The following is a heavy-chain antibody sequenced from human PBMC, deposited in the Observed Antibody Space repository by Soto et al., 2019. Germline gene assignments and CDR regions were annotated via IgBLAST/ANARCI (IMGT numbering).Heavy chain of an antibody. CDR2: ISYDGNNK. Sequence: GGSLSLSCAASGFTFSSFAMHWVRQAPGKGLECLAVISYDGNNKFYADSVKGRFSISRDNSKNTLYLQMNSLRAEDTAVYYCARGPSSLTRFDYWGQGTLVTVYS. CDR1: GFTFSSFA. D-gene: IGHD2-2*01. CDR3: ARGPSSLTRFDY. V-gene: IGHV3-30-3*01. J-gene: IGHJ4*02.